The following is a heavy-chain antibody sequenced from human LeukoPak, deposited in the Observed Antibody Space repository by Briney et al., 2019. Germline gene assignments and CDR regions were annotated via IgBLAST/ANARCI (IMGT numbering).Heavy chain of an antibody. CDR2: IYYSGST. V-gene: IGHV4-59*08. CDR1: GGSISSYY. D-gene: IGHD3-3*01. J-gene: IGHJ5*02. CDR3: ARHAAIFGVVGWFDP. Sequence: SETLSLTCTVSGGSISSYYWSWIRQPPGKGLEWIGYIYYSGSTNYNPSLKSRVTISVDTTKNQFSLKLSSVTAADTAVYYCARHAAIFGVVGWFDPGAREPWSPSPQ.